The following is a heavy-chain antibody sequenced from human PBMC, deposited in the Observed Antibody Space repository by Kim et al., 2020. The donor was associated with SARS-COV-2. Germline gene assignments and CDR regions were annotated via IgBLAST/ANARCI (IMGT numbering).Heavy chain of an antibody. D-gene: IGHD5-18*01. Sequence: SETLSLTCAVYGGSFSDDYWSWIRQPPGKGLEWIGEINHSANTNSNPSLKRRVTISVDTSKNQFSLKLSSVTAANTAVNYCASGRQLWFVWVNNYGMDDWGQGTPVTVSS. CDR1: GGSFSDDY. CDR2: INHSANT. CDR3: ASGRQLWFVWVNNYGMDD. V-gene: IGHV4-34*01. J-gene: IGHJ6*02.